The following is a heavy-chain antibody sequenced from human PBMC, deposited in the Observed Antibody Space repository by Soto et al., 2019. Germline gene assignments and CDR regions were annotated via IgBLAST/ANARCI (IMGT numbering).Heavy chain of an antibody. CDR2: MYSSGSA. J-gene: IGHJ6*02. D-gene: IGHD3-10*01. V-gene: IGHV4-4*07. CDR1: GDSIYSYY. CDR3: ARDQAGGSYYYGMDV. Sequence: QVQLRESGPGLVKPSETLSLTCTVSGDSIYSYYWSWIRQPAGKGLEWIGRMYSSGSANYNPSLKSRVTMSVDTSKNQFSLKLTSVTAADTAVYYCARDQAGGSYYYGMDVWGQGTTVTVSS.